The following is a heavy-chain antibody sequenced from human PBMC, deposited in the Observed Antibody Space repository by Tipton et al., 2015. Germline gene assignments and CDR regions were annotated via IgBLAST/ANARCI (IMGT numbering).Heavy chain of an antibody. CDR2: IHVTGNT. Sequence: TLSLTCTVSGGSISGSHWYWIRQPAGKGLEWVGHIHVTGNTNYNPSLKSRVTMSLHTSKTQFSLRLSSVTAADTAVYYCATPSYSDALDLWGQGTMVTVSS. CDR3: ATPSYSDALDL. V-gene: IGHV4-4*07. CDR1: GGSISGSH. J-gene: IGHJ3*01. D-gene: IGHD3-10*01.